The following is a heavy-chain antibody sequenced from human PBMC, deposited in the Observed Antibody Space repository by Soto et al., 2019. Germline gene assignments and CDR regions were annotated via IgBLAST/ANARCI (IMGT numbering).Heavy chain of an antibody. CDR2: IWYDGSNK. CDR1: GFTFSSYG. D-gene: IGHD6-13*01. J-gene: IGHJ5*02. Sequence: QVQLVESGGGVVQPGRSLRLSCAASGFTFSSYGMHWVRQAPGKGLEWVAVIWYDGSNKYYADSVKGRFTISRDNSKNTLYLQMNSLRAEDTAVYYCARDPQIDIAAAGRDRVWFDPWGQGTLVTVSS. CDR3: ARDPQIDIAAAGRDRVWFDP. V-gene: IGHV3-33*01.